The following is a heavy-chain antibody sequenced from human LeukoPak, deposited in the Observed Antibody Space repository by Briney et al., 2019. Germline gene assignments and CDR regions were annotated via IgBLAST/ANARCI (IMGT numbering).Heavy chain of an antibody. V-gene: IGHV3-30*02. CDR1: GFTFSSYG. CDR3: AKDAEVAAAGKGYFQH. CDR2: IRYDGSNK. Sequence: GRSLRLSCAASGFTFSSYGMHWVREAPGKGLEWVAFIRYDGSNKYYADSVKGRFTIPRDNSKNTPYLQMNSLRAEDTAVYYCAKDAEVAAAGKGYFQHWGQGTLVTVSS. D-gene: IGHD6-13*01. J-gene: IGHJ1*01.